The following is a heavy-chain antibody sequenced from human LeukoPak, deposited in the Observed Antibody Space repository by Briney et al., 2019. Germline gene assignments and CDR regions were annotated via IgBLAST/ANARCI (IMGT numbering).Heavy chain of an antibody. V-gene: IGHV3-30*18. CDR3: AKDSYYDFWSGYRTYGMDV. D-gene: IGHD3-3*01. J-gene: IGHJ6*02. CDR1: GFTFSSYG. CDR2: ISYDGSNK. Sequence: GGSLRLSCAASGFTFSSYGMHWVRQAPGKGLEWVAVISYDGSNKYYADSVKGRFTISRDNSKNTLYLQMNSLRAEDTAVYYCAKDSYYDFWSGYRTYGMDVWGQGTTVTVSS.